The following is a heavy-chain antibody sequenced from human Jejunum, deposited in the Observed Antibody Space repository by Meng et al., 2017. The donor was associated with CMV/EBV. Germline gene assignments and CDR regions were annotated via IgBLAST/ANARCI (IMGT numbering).Heavy chain of an antibody. V-gene: IGHV4-59*01. D-gene: IGHD6-19*01. CDR2: IFYSGST. Sequence: TCTVSGGSISVYYWTRIRQPPGKGLEWIGYIFYSGSTNYNPSLKSRVTISVDTSKNQFSLNLSSVTAADTAVYYCARASGWYFFDYWGQGTLVTVSS. J-gene: IGHJ4*02. CDR3: ARASGWYFFDY. CDR1: GGSISVYY.